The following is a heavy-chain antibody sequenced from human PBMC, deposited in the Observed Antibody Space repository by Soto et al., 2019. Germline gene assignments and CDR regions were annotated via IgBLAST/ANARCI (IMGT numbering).Heavy chain of an antibody. D-gene: IGHD4-17*01. Sequence: WASVKVYCKASGYTFTASGISWVRQAPGQGLEWMGWTSIYNGHTEYSPKFLGRVVMTTDTSADTAYLELRSLRPDDAALYYCARWDDYGASDQYHFDHWGQGTLVTVSS. CDR3: ARWDDYGASDQYHFDH. J-gene: IGHJ4*02. CDR2: TSIYNGHT. V-gene: IGHV1-18*01. CDR1: GYTFTASG.